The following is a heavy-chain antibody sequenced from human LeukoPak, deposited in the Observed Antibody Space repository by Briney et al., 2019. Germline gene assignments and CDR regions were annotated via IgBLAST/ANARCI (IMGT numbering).Heavy chain of an antibody. Sequence: PSETLSLTCTVSGGSISSYYWSWIRQPPGKGLEWLGYIYYSGSTNYNPSLKSRVTISVDTSKNQFSLKLSSVTAADTAVYYCARDLVDFWSGYYGFDPWGQGTLVTVSS. V-gene: IGHV4-59*01. J-gene: IGHJ5*02. CDR1: GGSISSYY. CDR3: ARDLVDFWSGYYGFDP. CDR2: IYYSGST. D-gene: IGHD3-3*01.